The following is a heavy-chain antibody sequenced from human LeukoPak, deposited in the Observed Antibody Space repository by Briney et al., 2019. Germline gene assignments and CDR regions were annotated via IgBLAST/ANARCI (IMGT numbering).Heavy chain of an antibody. CDR2: IIPIFGTA. V-gene: IGHV1-69*05. Sequence: ASVKVSCKASGGTFSSYAISWVRQAPGQGLEWMGGIIPIFGTANYAQKFQGRVTITTDESTSTAYMELSSLRSEDTAVYYCAVQGRYCSGGSCYHFDYWGQGTLVTVSS. CDR3: AVQGRYCSGGSCYHFDY. J-gene: IGHJ4*02. D-gene: IGHD2-15*01. CDR1: GGTFSSYA.